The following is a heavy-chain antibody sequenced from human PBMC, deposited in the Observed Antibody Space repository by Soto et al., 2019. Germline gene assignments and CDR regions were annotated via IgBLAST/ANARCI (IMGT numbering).Heavy chain of an antibody. CDR1: GFAFASYP. CDR3: EKDPRRVYCSGGSCYPSFNY. D-gene: IGHD2-15*01. CDR2: ISGSGGST. Sequence: EVQLLESGGGLVQPGGSLRLSCAASGFAFASYPMSWVRQAPGKGLEWVSAISGSGGSTYYADSVKGRFGISRDNPKNALYLQMDSLRVEDTAVYYCEKDPRRVYCSGGSCYPSFNYWGQGTLITVSS. J-gene: IGHJ4*02. V-gene: IGHV3-23*01.